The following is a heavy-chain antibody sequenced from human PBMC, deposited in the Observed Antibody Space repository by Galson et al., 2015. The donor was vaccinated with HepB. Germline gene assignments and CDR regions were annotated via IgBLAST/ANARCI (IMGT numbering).Heavy chain of an antibody. CDR2: IYPGDSDT. CDR1: GYSFTSYW. V-gene: IGHV5-51*01. J-gene: IGHJ3*02. Sequence: QSGAEVTKPGESLKISCKGSGYSFTSYWIGWVRQMPGKGLEWMGIIYPGDSDTRYSPSFQGQVTISADKSISTAYLQWSSLKASDTAMYYCARLMYYYDSSGPPGAFDIWGQGTMVTVSS. D-gene: IGHD3-22*01. CDR3: ARLMYYYDSSGPPGAFDI.